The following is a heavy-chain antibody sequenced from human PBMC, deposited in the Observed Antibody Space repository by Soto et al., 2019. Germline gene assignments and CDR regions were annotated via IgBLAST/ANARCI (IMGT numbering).Heavy chain of an antibody. CDR1: GFTFSDYY. J-gene: IGHJ4*02. V-gene: IGHV3-11*01. CDR3: ARGPYDYVWGSDPPHFDY. Sequence: VQLVESGGGVVKPGGSLRLSCAASGFTFSDYYMSWIRQAPGKGLEWVSYISSSGSTIYYADSVKGRFTISRDNAKNSLYLQMNSLRAEDTAVYYCARGPYDYVWGSDPPHFDYWGQGTLVTVSS. CDR2: ISSSGSTI. D-gene: IGHD3-16*02.